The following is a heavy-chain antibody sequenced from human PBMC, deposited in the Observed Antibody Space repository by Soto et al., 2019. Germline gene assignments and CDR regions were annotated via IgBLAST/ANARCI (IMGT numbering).Heavy chain of an antibody. CDR2: INHSGST. V-gene: IGHV4-34*01. CDR1: GGSFSDYS. CDR3: AKLHDRYLGESDY. D-gene: IGHD3-16*01. Sequence: SETLSLTCAVYGGSFSDYSWTWIRQRPGKGQEWIGEINHSGSTYYNPSLKSRVTISVDTSKNQFSLKLSSVTAADTAVYYCAKLHDRYLGESDYWGQGTLVPVSS. J-gene: IGHJ4*02.